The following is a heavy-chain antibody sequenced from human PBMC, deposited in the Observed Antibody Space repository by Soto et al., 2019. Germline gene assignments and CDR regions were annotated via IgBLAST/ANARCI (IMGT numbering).Heavy chain of an antibody. V-gene: IGHV1-46*01. J-gene: IGHJ4*02. Sequence: GASVKVSCKASGYTFTSYFMHWVRQAPGQGLEWMGIINPSGGGTTYAQKFQGRATLTTDTSTSTVYMELSSLRSVDTAVYYCAREGIDCSIDYWGQGALVTVSS. CDR3: AREGIDCSIDY. CDR2: INPSGGGT. CDR1: GYTFTSYF. D-gene: IGHD4-4*01.